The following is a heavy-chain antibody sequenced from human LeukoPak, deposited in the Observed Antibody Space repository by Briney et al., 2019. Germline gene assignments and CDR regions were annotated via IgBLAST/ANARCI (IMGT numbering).Heavy chain of an antibody. J-gene: IGHJ3*02. CDR3: ARDVPTVQLWRTDAFDI. Sequence: PSETLSLTCTVSGYSISSGYYWGWIRQPPGKGLEWIGIIYHSGSTYFNPSLKSRVTVSVDTSKNQFSLKLTSVTAADTAVYYCARDVPTVQLWRTDAFDIWGQGTMVTVSS. CDR1: GYSISSGYY. CDR2: IYHSGST. V-gene: IGHV4-38-2*02. D-gene: IGHD5-18*01.